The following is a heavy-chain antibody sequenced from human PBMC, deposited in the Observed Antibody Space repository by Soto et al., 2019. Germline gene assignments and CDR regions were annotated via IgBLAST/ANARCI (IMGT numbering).Heavy chain of an antibody. V-gene: IGHV1-8*01. D-gene: IGHD3-9*01. J-gene: IGHJ6*03. CDR3: ARALIDILTGYYTPYYYYYYMDV. CDR1: GYTFTSYD. Sequence: GASVKVSCKASGYTFTSYDINWVRQATGQGLEWMGWMNPNSGNTGYAQKFQGRVTMTRNTSISTAYMELSSLRSEDTAVYYCARALIDILTGYYTPYYYYYYMDVWGKGTTVTVSS. CDR2: MNPNSGNT.